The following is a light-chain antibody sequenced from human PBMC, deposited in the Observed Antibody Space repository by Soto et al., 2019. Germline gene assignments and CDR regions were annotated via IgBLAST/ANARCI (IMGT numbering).Light chain of an antibody. CDR3: QLWDSTRDHHV. CDR1: NSGSKS. Sequence: SYELTQPPSVSVAPGQTARITCGGNNSGSKSVHWYQQKPGQAPVLVVYADDDRPSGIPERISGSNSGNTATLTISRVEAGDEADYYCQLWDSTRDHHVFGSGTKLTVL. J-gene: IGLJ1*01. V-gene: IGLV3-21*02. CDR2: ADD.